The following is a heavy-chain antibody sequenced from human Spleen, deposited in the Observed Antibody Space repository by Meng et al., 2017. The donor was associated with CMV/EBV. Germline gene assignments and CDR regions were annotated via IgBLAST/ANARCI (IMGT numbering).Heavy chain of an antibody. CDR1: GYTFTSYG. CDR3: ANGGTYYYYGMDF. CDR2: ISAYNGNT. D-gene: IGHD1-26*01. Sequence: ASVKVSCKASGYTFTSYGISWVRQAPGQGLEWMGWISAYNGNTNYAQKLQGRVTMTTDTSTSTVYMELSSLRSEDTAIYFCANGGTYYYYGMDFWGQGTTVTVSS. V-gene: IGHV1-18*01. J-gene: IGHJ6*02.